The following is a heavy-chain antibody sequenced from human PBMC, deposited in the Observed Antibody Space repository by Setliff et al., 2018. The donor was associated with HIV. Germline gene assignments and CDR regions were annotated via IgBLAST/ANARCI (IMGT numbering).Heavy chain of an antibody. J-gene: IGHJ3*02. Sequence: ASVKVSCKASGYTFTGYYMHWVRQAPGQGLEWMGWINPNNGGTNYAQKFQGRVTMTRDTSISTAYTELRSLKSDDTAVYYCARSNTALDAFDIWGQGTMVTVSS. D-gene: IGHD4-4*01. CDR3: ARSNTALDAFDI. CDR2: INPNNGGT. V-gene: IGHV1-2*02. CDR1: GYTFTGYY.